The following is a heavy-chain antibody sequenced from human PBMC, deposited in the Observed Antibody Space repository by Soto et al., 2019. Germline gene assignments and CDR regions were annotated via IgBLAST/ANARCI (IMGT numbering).Heavy chain of an antibody. Sequence: ASVKVSCKASGYTFTSYGISWVRQAPGQGLEWMGWISAYNGNTNYAQKLQGRVTMTTDTSTSTAYMELRSLRSDDTAVYYCARESLNMVRGVDIYYMDVWGKGTTVTVSS. CDR1: GYTFTSYG. CDR2: ISAYNGNT. V-gene: IGHV1-18*01. CDR3: ARESLNMVRGVDIYYMDV. J-gene: IGHJ6*03. D-gene: IGHD3-10*01.